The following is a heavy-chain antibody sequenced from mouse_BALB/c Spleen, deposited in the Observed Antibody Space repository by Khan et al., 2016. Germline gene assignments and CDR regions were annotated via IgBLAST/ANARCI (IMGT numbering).Heavy chain of an antibody. J-gene: IGHJ2*01. CDR2: ILPGSGST. Sequence: QVRLQQSGAELMKPGASVKISCKATGYTFSSYWIEWVKQRPGHGLEWIGEILPGSGSTNYNAKFRGKATFTADTSSNTAYMHLSSLTSEDSAVHYCARTDRRGYFDYWGQGTTLTVSS. CDR1: GYTFSSYW. CDR3: ARTDRRGYFDY. V-gene: IGHV1-9*01.